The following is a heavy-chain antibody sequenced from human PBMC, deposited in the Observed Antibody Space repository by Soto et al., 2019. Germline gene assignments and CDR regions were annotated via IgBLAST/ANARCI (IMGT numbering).Heavy chain of an antibody. CDR1: GYTFTSYG. CDR3: ARAVLGYCISTSRYNYYYGMDV. J-gene: IGHJ6*02. V-gene: IGHV1-18*01. CDR2: ISAYNGNT. Sequence: ASVKVSCKASGYTFTSYGISWVRQAPGQGLEWMGWISAYNGNTNYAQKLQGRVTMTTDTSTSTAYMELRSLRSDDTAVYYCARAVLGYCISTSRYNYYYGMDVWG. D-gene: IGHD2-2*01.